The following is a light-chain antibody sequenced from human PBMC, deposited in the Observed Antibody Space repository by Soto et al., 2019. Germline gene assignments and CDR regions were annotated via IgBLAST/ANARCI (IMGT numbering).Light chain of an antibody. CDR1: QRLVGN. V-gene: IGKV3-15*01. J-gene: IGKJ1*01. CDR3: KQYQTWPRT. CDR2: EAS. Sequence: EIVMTQSPATLSVSPGERATLSCRASQRLVGNLAGFQHKPGQAPRLLLYEASTRATVVPARLSGRGSRTDFTLTISGLQSQDAGIYYCKQYQTWPRTFGQGTRVEVK.